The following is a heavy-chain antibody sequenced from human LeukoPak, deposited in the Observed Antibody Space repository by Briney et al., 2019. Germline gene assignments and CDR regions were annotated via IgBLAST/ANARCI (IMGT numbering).Heavy chain of an antibody. V-gene: IGHV3-7*01. Sequence: PGGSLRLSCAASGFTFSSYWMSWVRQAPGKGLEWVANIKQDGSEKYVDSVKGRFTISRDNAKNSLYLQMNSLRAEDTAVHYCATDVDTAIDVYWGQGTLVTVSS. CDR1: GFTFSSYW. CDR3: ATDVDTAIDVY. J-gene: IGHJ4*02. D-gene: IGHD5-18*01. CDR2: IKQDGSEK.